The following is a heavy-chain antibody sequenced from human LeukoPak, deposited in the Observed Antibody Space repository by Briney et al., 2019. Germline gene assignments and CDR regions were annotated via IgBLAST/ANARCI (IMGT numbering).Heavy chain of an antibody. CDR1: GYTYTSYD. J-gene: IGHJ5*02. D-gene: IGHD3-16*01. V-gene: IGHV1-8*01. Sequence: ASVKVSCKASGYTYTSYDINWVRQATGQGLEWMGWMNLNSGNTGYAQKFQGRVTMTRNTSISTAYMELSSLRSEDTAVYYCTRGPSYVVTFGGFINWFDPWGQGTLVTVSS. CDR2: MNLNSGNT. CDR3: TRGPSYVVTFGGFINWFDP.